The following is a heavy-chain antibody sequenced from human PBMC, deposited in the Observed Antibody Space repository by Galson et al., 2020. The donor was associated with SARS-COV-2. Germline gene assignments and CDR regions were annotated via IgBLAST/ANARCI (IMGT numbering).Heavy chain of an antibody. J-gene: IGHJ4*02. Sequence: GGSLRLSCSASGFIFSDYAMHWVRQAPGKGLEYVSALSSNGETSFYADSVSGRFTMSRDNSKNMFYLQMTALRLEDTASYYCLSCSSTRQSHWGQGTLVTVSS. CDR1: GFIFSDYA. V-gene: IGHV3-64D*06. CDR2: LSSNGETS. D-gene: IGHD2-2*01. CDR3: LSCSSTRQSH.